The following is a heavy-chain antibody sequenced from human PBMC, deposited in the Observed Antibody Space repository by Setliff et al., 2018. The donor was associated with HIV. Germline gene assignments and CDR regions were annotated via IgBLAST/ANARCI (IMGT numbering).Heavy chain of an antibody. D-gene: IGHD3-22*01. V-gene: IGHV1-69*13. CDR1: GGTFSSYA. CDR2: IIPMPGTA. CDR3: ARVRILDYYDSSGSDAFDI. Sequence: ASVKVSCKASGGTFSSYAISWVRQAPGQGLEWMGGIIPMPGTANYAQKFQGRVTITADESTSTAYMELSSLRSEDTAVCYCARVRILDYYDSSGSDAFDIWGQGTMVTVSS. J-gene: IGHJ3*02.